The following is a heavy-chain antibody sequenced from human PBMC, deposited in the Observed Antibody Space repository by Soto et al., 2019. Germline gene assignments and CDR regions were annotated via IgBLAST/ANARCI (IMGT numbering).Heavy chain of an antibody. D-gene: IGHD6-13*01. CDR1: GYSFTSYW. CDR3: ARLRGIAAAGTRSGMDG. V-gene: IGHV5-51*01. CDR2: IYPGDSDT. J-gene: IGHJ6*02. Sequence: GESLKISCKGSGYSFTSYWIGWVRQMPGKGLEWMGIIYPGDSDTRYSPSFQGQVTISADKSISTAYLQWSSLKASDTAMYYCARLRGIAAAGTRSGMDGWGQGTTVTVSS.